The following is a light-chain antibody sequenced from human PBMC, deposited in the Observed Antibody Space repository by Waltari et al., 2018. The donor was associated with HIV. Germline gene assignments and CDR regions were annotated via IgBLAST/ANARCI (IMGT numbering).Light chain of an antibody. CDR3: QQYHHWPLT. J-gene: IGKJ5*01. CDR2: GAS. V-gene: IGKV3-15*01. CDR1: QSVSSN. Sequence: EIMMTQSPGTLSVSPGERASQSVSSNLAWYQQKPGQAPRLLIYGASTRATGMPARFSGSGSGTEFSLTISSLQSEDFAVYYCQQYHHWPLTFGQGTRLEIK.